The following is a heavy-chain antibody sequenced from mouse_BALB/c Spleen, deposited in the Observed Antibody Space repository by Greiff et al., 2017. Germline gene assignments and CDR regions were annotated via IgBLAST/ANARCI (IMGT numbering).Heavy chain of an antibody. V-gene: IGHV5-4*02. Sequence: EVQGVESGGGLVKPGGSLKLSCAASGFTFSDYYMYWVRQTPEKRLEWVATISDGGSYTYYPDSVKGRFTISRDNAKNNLYLQMSSLKSEDTAMYYCARDNGGLDYWGQGTTLTVSS. CDR1: GFTFSDYY. CDR3: ARDNGGLDY. J-gene: IGHJ2*01. D-gene: IGHD3-3*01. CDR2: ISDGGSYT.